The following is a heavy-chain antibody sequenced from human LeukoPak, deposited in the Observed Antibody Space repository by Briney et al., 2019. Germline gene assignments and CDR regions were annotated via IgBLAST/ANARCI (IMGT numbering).Heavy chain of an antibody. CDR1: GFTFSDYY. V-gene: IGHV4-38-2*01. CDR2: IYYSGST. J-gene: IGHJ3*02. D-gene: IGHD3-22*01. Sequence: GSLRLSCAASGFTFSDYYMSWIRQPPGKGLEWIGSIYYSGSTYYNPSLKSRVTISVDTSKNQFSLKLSSVTAADTAVYYCAGTGDSSGSNDAFDIWGQGAMVTVSS. CDR3: AGTGDSSGSNDAFDI.